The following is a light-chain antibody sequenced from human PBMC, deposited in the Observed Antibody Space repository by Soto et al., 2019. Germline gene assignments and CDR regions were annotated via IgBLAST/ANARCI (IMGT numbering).Light chain of an antibody. Sequence: QPVLTQPPSVSETPGQRVVLSCSGSTSNIGSNTVNWYQQLPGTAPKAVIYSNSLRPSGVPDRFSGSKSGTSASLAISGLQSEDEADYYCAAWDDNLEGLLFGGGTKLTVL. CDR3: AAWDDNLEGLL. J-gene: IGLJ2*01. CDR1: TSNIGSNT. CDR2: SNS. V-gene: IGLV1-44*01.